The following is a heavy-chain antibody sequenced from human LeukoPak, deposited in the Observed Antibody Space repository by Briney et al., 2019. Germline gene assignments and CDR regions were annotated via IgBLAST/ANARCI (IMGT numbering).Heavy chain of an antibody. D-gene: IGHD3-10*01. CDR3: AILRGGASLFAY. CDR2: ITNSGYTM. Sequence: GGSLRLSCAASGFTFSSYEMNWVRQAPGQGLEWVSYITNSGYTMYYADSVKGRFTISRDNAKNSLFLQMNSLRAEDTAVYYCAILRGGASLFAYWGQGTLVAVSS. J-gene: IGHJ4*02. CDR1: GFTFSSYE. V-gene: IGHV3-48*03.